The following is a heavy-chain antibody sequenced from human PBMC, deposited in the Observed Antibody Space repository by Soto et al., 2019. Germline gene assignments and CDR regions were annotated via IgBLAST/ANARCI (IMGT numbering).Heavy chain of an antibody. CDR1: AGSISRGGYY. CDR3: ARTLTTVTLLDP. D-gene: IGHD4-17*01. J-gene: IGHJ5*02. Sequence: QLQLPESGPGLVKPAQTLSLTCTVSAGSISRGGYYWSWIRQHPGKGLEWIVYSYYSGSTDYNPSLNSRVTISVATYKNQSSLNLSSVTAADTAVYYCARTLTTVTLLDPLRQGTLVNVSA. CDR2: SYYSGST. V-gene: IGHV4-31*03.